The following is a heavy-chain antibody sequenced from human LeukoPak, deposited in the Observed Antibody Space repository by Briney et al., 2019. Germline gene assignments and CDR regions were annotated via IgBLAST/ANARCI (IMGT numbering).Heavy chain of an antibody. CDR3: AKGGPQLYYDSSGYYFLDY. CDR1: GFTFSTYA. J-gene: IGHJ4*02. Sequence: GGSLILSCAASGFTFSTYAMSWVRQAPGKGLEWVSALSGSGDGTYHAESVKGRFTMSRDNSKNMLYLQMNSLRAEDTAVYYCAKGGPQLYYDSSGYYFLDYWGQGTLVTVSS. D-gene: IGHD3-22*01. CDR2: LSGSGDGT. V-gene: IGHV3-23*01.